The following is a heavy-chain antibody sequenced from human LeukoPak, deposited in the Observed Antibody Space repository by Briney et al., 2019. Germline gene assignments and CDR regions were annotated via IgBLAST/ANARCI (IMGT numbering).Heavy chain of an antibody. J-gene: IGHJ4*02. CDR1: GYTFTGYY. CDR3: AREIYGGKKADDY. D-gene: IGHD4-23*01. CDR2: INPKSGGT. V-gene: IGHV1-2*02. Sequence: ASVKVSCKASGYTFTGYYMHWVRQAPGQGLEWMGWINPKSGGTSYAQKFQGRVTMTRDTSVSTAYMELTSLRSDDTAVFYCAREIYGGKKADDYWGQGTLVTVSS.